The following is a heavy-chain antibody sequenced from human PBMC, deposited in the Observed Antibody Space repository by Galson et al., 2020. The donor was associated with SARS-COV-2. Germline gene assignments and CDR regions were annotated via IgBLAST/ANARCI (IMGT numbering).Heavy chain of an antibody. CDR3: ARNGRGCSGGICYGAEYFQY. V-gene: IGHV3-11*06. J-gene: IGHJ1*01. CDR1: GFAFSDYY. D-gene: IGHD2-15*01. Sequence: GESLKISCAASGFAFSDYYMSWIRQAPGKGLEWISYISSSGSYTNYADSVKGRFTISRDNAKNSLYLQMNSLRAEDTALYFCARNGRGCSGGICYGAEYFQYWGQGNPVTVSS. CDR2: ISSSGSYT.